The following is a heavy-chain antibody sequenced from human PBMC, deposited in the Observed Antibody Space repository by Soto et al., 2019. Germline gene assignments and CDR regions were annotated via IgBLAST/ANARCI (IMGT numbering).Heavy chain of an antibody. Sequence: QLQLQESGSGLVKPSQTLSLTCAVSGGSISSGGYSWSWIRQPPGKGLEWIGYIYHSGSTYYNPSLKSRVTISVDRSKNKFSLKLSSVSAADTAVYYYASSRGSPVPLDYWGQGTLVTVSS. CDR3: ASSRGSPVPLDY. CDR2: IYHSGST. J-gene: IGHJ4*02. D-gene: IGHD1-26*01. CDR1: GGSISSGGYS. V-gene: IGHV4-30-2*01.